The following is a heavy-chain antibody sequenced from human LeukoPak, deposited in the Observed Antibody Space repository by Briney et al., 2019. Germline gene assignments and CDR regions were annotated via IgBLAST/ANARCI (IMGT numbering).Heavy chain of an antibody. J-gene: IGHJ4*02. D-gene: IGHD2-2*01. CDR1: GFTVSSNY. V-gene: IGHV3-53*01. Sequence: GGSLRLSCAASGFTVSSNYMSWVRQAPGKGLEWVSVIYSGGSTYYADSVKGRFTISRDNAKNSLYLQMNSLRAEDTAVYYCASYTLGYCSSTSCYAYWGQGTLVTVSS. CDR2: IYSGGST. CDR3: ASYTLGYCSSTSCYAY.